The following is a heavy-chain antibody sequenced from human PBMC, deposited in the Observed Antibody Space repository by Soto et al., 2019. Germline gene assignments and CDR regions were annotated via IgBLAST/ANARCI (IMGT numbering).Heavy chain of an antibody. Sequence: QVQLVQSGAEVKTPGASVKVSCETSGYTFAPYGLTWVRQAPTQGFEWIGWISAYNGETNYAQKFHGRVTLTTHTSTSTAYMELRSLRSDDTGVYYGARLVVTSPDSGGQGTLVTVSS. D-gene: IGHD2-15*01. J-gene: IGHJ4*02. CDR3: ARLVVTSPDS. CDR2: ISAYNGET. CDR1: GYTFAPYG. V-gene: IGHV1-18*01.